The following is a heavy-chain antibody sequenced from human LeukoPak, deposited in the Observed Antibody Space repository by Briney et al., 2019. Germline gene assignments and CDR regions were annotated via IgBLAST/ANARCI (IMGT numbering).Heavy chain of an antibody. D-gene: IGHD3-10*01. J-gene: IGHJ3*02. Sequence: GGSLRLSCAASGFTFSSYDMHWVRQATGKGLEWVSAIGTAGDTYYPGSVKGRFTISRENAKNSLYLQMNSLRAGDTAVYYCARALYYYGSGGSGRDAFDIWGQGTMVTVSS. V-gene: IGHV3-13*01. CDR3: ARALYYYGSGGSGRDAFDI. CDR1: GFTFSSYD. CDR2: IGTAGDT.